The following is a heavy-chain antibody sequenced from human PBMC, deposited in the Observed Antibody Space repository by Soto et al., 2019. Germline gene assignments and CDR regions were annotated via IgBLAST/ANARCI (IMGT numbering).Heavy chain of an antibody. CDR1: GFTFSPYV. J-gene: IGHJ4*02. CDR2: ISGSGGTT. Sequence: EVQMLESGGGLVKPGGSLRLSCVASGFTFSPYVMSWVRQAPGKGLEWVSAISGSGGTTWYADSVKGRFTFSRDNSKNTVYLQMNSLRAEDTAVYSGSKAILHSTAYYLTHYFDYWGQGTLVPVSS. V-gene: IGHV3-23*01. CDR3: SKAILHSTAYYLTHYFDY. D-gene: IGHD3-22*01.